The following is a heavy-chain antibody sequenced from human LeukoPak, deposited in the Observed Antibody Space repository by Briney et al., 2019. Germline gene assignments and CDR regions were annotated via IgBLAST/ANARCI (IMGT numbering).Heavy chain of an antibody. D-gene: IGHD2-15*01. CDR3: AKGRGGSCYSGVDY. J-gene: IGHJ4*01. CDR1: GFTFSSYA. CDR2: SANGGTT. Sequence: GGSLRLSCAASGFTFSSYAMTWVRQAPGKGLEWVSCSANGGTTYYTDSVKGRFTISRDSSKNTLHLQMNSLRAEDTALYYCAKGRGGSCYSGVDYWGHGTLVTVSS. V-gene: IGHV3-23*01.